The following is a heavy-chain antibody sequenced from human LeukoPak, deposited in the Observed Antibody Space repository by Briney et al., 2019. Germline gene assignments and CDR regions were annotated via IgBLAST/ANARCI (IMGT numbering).Heavy chain of an antibody. J-gene: IGHJ4*02. D-gene: IGHD3-22*01. CDR3: AREGNRYYYDSSGYYPFDY. V-gene: IGHV4-34*01. CDR1: GGSFSGYY. CDR2: INHSGST. Sequence: SETLSLTCAVYGGSFSGYYWSWIRQPPGKGLEWIGEINHSGSTNYNPSLKSRVTISVDTSKNQFSLKLSSVTAADTAVYYWAREGNRYYYDSSGYYPFDYWGLGTLVTVSS.